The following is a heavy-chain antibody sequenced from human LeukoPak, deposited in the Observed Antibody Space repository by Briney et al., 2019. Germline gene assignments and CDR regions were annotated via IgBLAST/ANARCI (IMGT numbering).Heavy chain of an antibody. Sequence: SETLSLTCTVSGGSISSYYWSWIRQPAGKGLEWIGRFYTSGSTNYNPSLKSRVTMSVDTSKNQFSLKLSSVTAADTAVYYCARGHQLRYFDWPSHGVAFDIWGQGTMVTVSS. CDR3: ARGHQLRYFDWPSHGVAFDI. CDR2: FYTSGST. CDR1: GGSISSYY. J-gene: IGHJ3*02. D-gene: IGHD3-9*01. V-gene: IGHV4-4*07.